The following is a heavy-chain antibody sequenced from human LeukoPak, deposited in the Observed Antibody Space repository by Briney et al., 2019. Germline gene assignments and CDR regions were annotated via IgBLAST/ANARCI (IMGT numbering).Heavy chain of an antibody. CDR3: AREEAYSSGLNFDY. Sequence: GGSLRLSCAASGFTFSSYWMIWVRQAPGKGLEWVANIKQDGSEKYYVDSVKGRFTISRDNAKNSLYLQMNSLRAEVTAVYYCAREEAYSSGLNFDYWGQGTLVTVSS. J-gene: IGHJ4*02. V-gene: IGHV3-7*03. CDR1: GFTFSSYW. CDR2: IKQDGSEK. D-gene: IGHD6-19*01.